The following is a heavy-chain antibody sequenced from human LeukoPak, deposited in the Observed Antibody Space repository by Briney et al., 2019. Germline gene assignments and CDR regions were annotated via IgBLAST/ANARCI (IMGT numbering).Heavy chain of an antibody. CDR2: IYYSGST. V-gene: IGHV4-39*07. Sequence: SETLSLTCTVSGGSISSYYWSWIRQPPGKGLEWIGSIYYSGSTYYNPSLKSRVTISVDTSKNQFSLKLSSVTAADTAVYYCARDGVATTDLDYWGQGTLVTVSS. J-gene: IGHJ4*02. CDR3: ARDGVATTDLDY. CDR1: GGSISSYY. D-gene: IGHD5-12*01.